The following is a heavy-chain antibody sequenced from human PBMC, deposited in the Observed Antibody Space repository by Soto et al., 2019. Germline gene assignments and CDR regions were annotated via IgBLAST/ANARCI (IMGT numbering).Heavy chain of an antibody. CDR2: IYYGGST. D-gene: IGHD3-22*01. Sequence: SETLSLTCTVSGGSISSGGYYWNWIRQHPGKGLEWIGYIYYGGSTYYNPSLKSRATISGDTSKNQFSLKLSSVTAADTAVYYCARGGYYYENSGQNAYDYWGHGILVTVSS. CDR1: GGSISSGGYY. V-gene: IGHV4-31*03. J-gene: IGHJ4*01. CDR3: ARGGYYYENSGQNAYDY.